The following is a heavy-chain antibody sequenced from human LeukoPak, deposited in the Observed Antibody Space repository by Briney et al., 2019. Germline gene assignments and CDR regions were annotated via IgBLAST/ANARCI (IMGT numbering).Heavy chain of an antibody. D-gene: IGHD3-16*02. Sequence: SETLSFTCAVYGGAFSGYYWSWIRQPPGKGLEWIGEINHSGGTNYNPSLKSRVTISVDTSKNQFSLKLSSVTAADTAVYYCARGGYDYIWGSYRYRNHYFDYWGQGTLVTVSS. V-gene: IGHV4-34*01. J-gene: IGHJ4*02. CDR1: GGAFSGYY. CDR3: ARGGYDYIWGSYRYRNHYFDY. CDR2: INHSGGT.